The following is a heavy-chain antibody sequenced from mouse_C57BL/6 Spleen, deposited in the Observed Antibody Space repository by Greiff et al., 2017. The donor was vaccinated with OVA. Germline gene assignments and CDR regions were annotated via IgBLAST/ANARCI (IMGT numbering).Heavy chain of an antibody. Sequence: VQLQQSGAELVRPGASVTLSCKASGYTFTDYEMHWVKQTPVHGLEWIGAIDPETGGTAYNQKFKGKAILTADKSSSTAYMELRSLTSEDSAVYYCHDGYFTGGYWGQGTTLTVSS. D-gene: IGHD2-3*01. CDR1: GYTFTDYE. CDR3: HDGYFTGGY. V-gene: IGHV1-15*01. CDR2: IDPETGGT. J-gene: IGHJ2*01.